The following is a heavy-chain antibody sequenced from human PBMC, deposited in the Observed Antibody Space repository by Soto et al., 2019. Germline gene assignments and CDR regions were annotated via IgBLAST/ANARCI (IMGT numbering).Heavy chain of an antibody. CDR2: IYYSGST. CDR1: GGSISSYY. J-gene: IGHJ4*02. D-gene: IGHD2-15*01. Sequence: SETLSLTCTVSGGSISSYYWSWIRQPPGKGLEWIGYIYYSGSTNYNPSLKSRVTISVDTSKNQFSLKLSFVTAADTAVYYCARGEQGYCSGGSCYGDGGVDYWGPGTLVTVSS. CDR3: ARGEQGYCSGGSCYGDGGVDY. V-gene: IGHV4-59*01.